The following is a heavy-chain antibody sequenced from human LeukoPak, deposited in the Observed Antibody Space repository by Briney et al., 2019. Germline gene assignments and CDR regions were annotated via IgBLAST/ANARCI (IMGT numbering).Heavy chain of an antibody. CDR2: ISYDGSNK. Sequence: GGSLRLSCAASGFTFSSYGMHWVRQAPGKGLEWVAVISYDGSNKYYADSVKGRFTISRDNSKNTLYLQTNSLRAEDTAVYYYAKKGDMNGGAFDIWGQGTMVTVSS. V-gene: IGHV3-30*18. CDR1: GFTFSSYG. D-gene: IGHD2-15*01. CDR3: AKKGDMNGGAFDI. J-gene: IGHJ3*02.